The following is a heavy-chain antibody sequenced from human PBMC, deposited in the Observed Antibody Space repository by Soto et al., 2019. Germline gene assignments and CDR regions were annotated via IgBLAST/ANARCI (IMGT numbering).Heavy chain of an antibody. CDR2: INSDGSST. CDR3: ARDQEYYGSGSQYYYGMDV. CDR1: GFTFSSYW. J-gene: IGHJ6*02. V-gene: IGHV3-74*01. Sequence: EVQLLESGGGLVQPGGSLRLSCAASGFTFSSYWMHWVRQAPGKGLVWVSRINSDGSSTSYADSVKGRFTISRDNAKNTLYLQMNSLRAEDTAVYYCARDQEYYGSGSQYYYGMDVWGQGTTVTVSS. D-gene: IGHD3-10*01.